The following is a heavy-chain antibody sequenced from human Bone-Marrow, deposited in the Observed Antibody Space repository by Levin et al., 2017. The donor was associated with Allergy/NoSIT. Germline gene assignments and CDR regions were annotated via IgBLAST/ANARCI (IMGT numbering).Heavy chain of an antibody. CDR3: ARHVGQWLVNYAFQI. D-gene: IGHD6-19*01. J-gene: IGHJ3*02. Sequence: GESLKISCKASGYNFTTYWIGWVRQMPGRGLEWMGIIDPGDSDTRYSPSFQGHIIISVDKSITTAYLQWSSLKASDTAMYYCARHVGQWLVNYAFQIWGPGTMITVSS. CDR1: GYNFTTYW. CDR2: IDPGDSDT. V-gene: IGHV5-51*01.